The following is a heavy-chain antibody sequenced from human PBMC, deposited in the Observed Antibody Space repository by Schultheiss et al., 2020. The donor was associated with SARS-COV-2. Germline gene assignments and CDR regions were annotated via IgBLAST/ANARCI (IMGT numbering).Heavy chain of an antibody. CDR1: GGSISSTNW. CDR2: IYHSGST. J-gene: IGHJ4*02. D-gene: IGHD6-6*01. Sequence: SETLSLTCAVSGGSISSTNWWSWVRQPPGKGLEWIGEIYHSGSTNYNPSLKSLVTISVDTSKNQFSLKLSSVTAADTAVYYCARGSIAARLSFDYWGQGTLVTVSS. V-gene: IGHV4-4*02. CDR3: ARGSIAARLSFDY.